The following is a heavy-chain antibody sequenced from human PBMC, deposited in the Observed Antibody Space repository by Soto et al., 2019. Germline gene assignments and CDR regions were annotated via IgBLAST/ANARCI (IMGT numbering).Heavy chain of an antibody. D-gene: IGHD1-26*01. V-gene: IGHV2-5*02. Sequence: QITLKESGPTLVKPTQTLTLTCTFSGFSLSTNGAGVGWIRQPPAKALQWLAVVYWDDDKRYSPSLKSRLTITKDTSKTQVVLTMTNMDPVDTATYYFAYTIYGGWISGSYYDYWGPGTLVTVSS. CDR3: AYTIYGGWISGSYYDY. CDR2: VYWDDDK. CDR1: GFSLSTNGAG. J-gene: IGHJ4*02.